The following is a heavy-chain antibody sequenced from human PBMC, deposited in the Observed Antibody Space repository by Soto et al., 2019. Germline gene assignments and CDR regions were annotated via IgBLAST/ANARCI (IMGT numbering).Heavy chain of an antibody. Sequence: QVQLVESGGGVVQPGRSLRLSCAASGFTFSSYAMHWVRQAPGKGLEWVAVISYDGSNKCYADSVKGRFTISRDNSKNTLYLQMNSLRAEDTAVYYCARENQYSSSWYAYYYYGMDVWGQGTTVTVSS. J-gene: IGHJ6*02. CDR3: ARENQYSSSWYAYYYYGMDV. D-gene: IGHD6-13*01. CDR1: GFTFSSYA. CDR2: ISYDGSNK. V-gene: IGHV3-30-3*01.